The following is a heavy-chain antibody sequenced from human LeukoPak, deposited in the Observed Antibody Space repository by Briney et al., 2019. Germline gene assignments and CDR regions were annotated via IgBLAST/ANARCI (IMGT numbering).Heavy chain of an antibody. Sequence: PSETLSLTCAVYGGSFSGYYWSWIRQPPGKGLEWSGEINHSGSTNYNPSLKSRVTISVDTSKSQFSLKLSSVTAADTAVYYCARSKVPATGNWFDPWGQGTLVTVSS. CDR1: GGSFSGYY. CDR2: INHSGST. V-gene: IGHV4-34*01. D-gene: IGHD2-21*02. CDR3: ARSKVPATGNWFDP. J-gene: IGHJ5*02.